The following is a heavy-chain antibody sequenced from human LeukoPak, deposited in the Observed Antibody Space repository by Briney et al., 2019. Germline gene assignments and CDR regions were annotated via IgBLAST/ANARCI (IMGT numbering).Heavy chain of an antibody. CDR3: ARNPPDSSSSHFYYYYMDV. V-gene: IGHV3-20*04. D-gene: IGHD6-6*01. CDR1: GFTFEDYG. J-gene: IGHJ6*03. CDR2: INSNGGST. Sequence: GGPLRLSCAASGFTFEDYGMSWVRQPPGKGLEWVSSINSNGGSTGYADSVKGRFTISRDNAKNSLYLQMNSLRVEDTALYYCARNPPDSSSSHFYYYYMDVWGKGTMVIVSS.